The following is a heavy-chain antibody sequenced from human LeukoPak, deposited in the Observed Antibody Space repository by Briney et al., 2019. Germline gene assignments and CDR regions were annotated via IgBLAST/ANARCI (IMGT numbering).Heavy chain of an antibody. J-gene: IGHJ3*02. V-gene: IGHV3-53*01. CDR1: GFTVSSNY. Sequence: GGSLRLSCAASGFTVSSNYMSWVRQAPGKGLEWVSVIYSSGSTYYADSVKGRFTISRDNSKNTLHLQMNTLRAEDTAVYYCARESDAFDIWGQGTMVTVSS. CDR2: IYSSGST. CDR3: ARESDAFDI.